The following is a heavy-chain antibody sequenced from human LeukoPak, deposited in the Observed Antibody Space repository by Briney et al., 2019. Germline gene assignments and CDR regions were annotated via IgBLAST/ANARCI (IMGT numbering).Heavy chain of an antibody. J-gene: IGHJ4*02. CDR1: GFTFSSYS. D-gene: IGHD6-13*01. Sequence: GGSLRLSCAASGFTFSSYSMNWVRQAPGEGLEWVSHISSSSSLIYYADSVKGRFTISRDNAKNSLYLQMNSLRDEDTAVYYCARDRGSSWHLFDYWGQGTLVTVSS. CDR3: ARDRGSSWHLFDY. CDR2: ISSSSSLI. V-gene: IGHV3-48*02.